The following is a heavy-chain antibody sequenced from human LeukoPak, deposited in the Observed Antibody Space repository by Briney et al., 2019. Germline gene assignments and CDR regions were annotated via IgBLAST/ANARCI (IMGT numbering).Heavy chain of an antibody. CDR1: GFTFGDYA. J-gene: IGHJ4*02. CDR2: IRSKAYGGTT. Sequence: PGGSLRLSCTASGFTFGDYAMSWFRQAPGKGLEWVGFIRSKAYGGTTEYAASVKGRFTISRDDSKSIAYLQMNSLKTEDTAVYYCTRVDILTGYYFDYWGQGTLATVSS. V-gene: IGHV3-49*03. D-gene: IGHD3-9*01. CDR3: TRVDILTGYYFDY.